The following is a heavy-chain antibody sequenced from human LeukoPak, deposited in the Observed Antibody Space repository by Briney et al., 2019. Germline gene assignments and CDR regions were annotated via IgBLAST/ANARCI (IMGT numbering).Heavy chain of an antibody. CDR1: GGSISGYY. D-gene: IGHD1-7*01. J-gene: IGHJ4*02. Sequence: SETLSLTCTVSGGSISGYYWSWLRQPPGKGLEWIGEINHSGSTYYNPSLKSRVTISVDTSKNQFSLKLSSVTAADTAVYYCASGVTGTTPLGGYWGQGTLVTVSS. CDR3: ASGVTGTTPLGGY. V-gene: IGHV4-34*01. CDR2: INHSGST.